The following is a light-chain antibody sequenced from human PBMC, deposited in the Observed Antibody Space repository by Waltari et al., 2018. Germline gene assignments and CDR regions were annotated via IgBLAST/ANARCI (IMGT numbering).Light chain of an antibody. CDR1: KLGDKY. CDR3: QAWDSSTASRV. CDR2: QDS. V-gene: IGLV3-1*01. J-gene: IGLJ1*01. Sequence: SYELTQPPSVSVSPGQTASITCSGDKLGDKYACWYQQKPGQSPVPVIYQDSKRPSGIPERFSGSNSGNTATLTISGTQAMDEADYYCQAWDSSTASRVFGTGTKVTVL.